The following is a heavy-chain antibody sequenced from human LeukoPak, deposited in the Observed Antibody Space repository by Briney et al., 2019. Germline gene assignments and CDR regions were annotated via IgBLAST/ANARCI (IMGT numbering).Heavy chain of an antibody. V-gene: IGHV3-9*01. Sequence: GGSLRLSCAASGFTFDDYAMHWVRQAPGKGLEWVSGITWNSDNIEYADSVKGRFTISRDNAKNSLYLQMNSLRAEDTALYYCAKDFSGWSGTVFDYWGQGTLVTVSS. CDR2: ITWNSDNI. D-gene: IGHD6-19*01. J-gene: IGHJ4*02. CDR3: AKDFSGWSGTVFDY. CDR1: GFTFDDYA.